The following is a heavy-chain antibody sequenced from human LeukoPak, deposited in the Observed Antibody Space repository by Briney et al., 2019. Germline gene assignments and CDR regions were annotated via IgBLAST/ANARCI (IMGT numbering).Heavy chain of an antibody. D-gene: IGHD3-10*01. CDR1: GGSFSGYY. CDR3: AKGGKLLWWGDWNFYY. CDR2: INHSGST. Sequence: SETLSLTCAVYGGSFSGYYWSWIRQPPGKGLEWIGEINHSGSTNYNPSLKSRVTISVDTSKNQFSLKLSSVTAAHTAVYYCAKGGKLLWWGDWNFYYWGRVTLVTVSS. J-gene: IGHJ4*02. V-gene: IGHV4-34*01.